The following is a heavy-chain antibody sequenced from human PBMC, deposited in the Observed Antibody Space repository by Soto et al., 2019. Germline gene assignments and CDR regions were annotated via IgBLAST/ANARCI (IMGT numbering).Heavy chain of an antibody. D-gene: IGHD5-12*01. V-gene: IGHV1-2*04. J-gene: IGHJ4*02. CDR2: INPNSGGT. CDR3: ATTRYSGYVFDY. CDR1: GYTFTGYY. Sequence: SGPTLVNPPASVKVSCKASGYTFTGYYMHWVRQAPGQGLEWMGWINPNSGGTNYAQKFQGWVTMTRDTSISTAYMELSRLRSDDTAVYYCATTRYSGYVFDYWGQGTLVTVSS.